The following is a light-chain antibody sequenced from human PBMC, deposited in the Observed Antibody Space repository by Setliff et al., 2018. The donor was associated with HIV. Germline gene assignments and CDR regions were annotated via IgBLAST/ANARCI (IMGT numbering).Light chain of an antibody. Sequence: QSVLAQPASVSGSPGQSITISCTGTNSDVGGYNYVSWYQQHPGRAPKLIIYEVRNRPSGVSHRFSGSKSGNTASLTISGLLAEDEADYYCSSYAITNTLPFGTGTKVTVL. CDR1: NSDVGGYNY. CDR3: SSYAITNTLP. V-gene: IGLV2-14*01. J-gene: IGLJ1*01. CDR2: EVR.